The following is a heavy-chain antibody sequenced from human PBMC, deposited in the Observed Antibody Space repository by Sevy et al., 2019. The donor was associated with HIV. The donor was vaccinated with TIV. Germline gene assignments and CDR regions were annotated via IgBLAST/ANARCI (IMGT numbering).Heavy chain of an antibody. D-gene: IGHD3-9*01. J-gene: IGHJ6*02. V-gene: IGHV3-30-3*01. CDR1: GFTFSSYA. Sequence: GGSLRLSCAASGFTFSSYAMHWVRQAPGKGLEWVAVISYGGSNKYYADCVKGRFSISRDNSKNTLYLQMNSLRAEDTAVYYCGRARLRYFDWLLSWPGMDVWGQGTTVTVSS. CDR3: GRARLRYFDWLLSWPGMDV. CDR2: ISYGGSNK.